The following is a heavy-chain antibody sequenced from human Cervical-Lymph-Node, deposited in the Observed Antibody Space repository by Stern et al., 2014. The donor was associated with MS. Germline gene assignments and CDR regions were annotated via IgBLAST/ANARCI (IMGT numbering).Heavy chain of an antibody. Sequence: VQLLQSGAEVKKPGSSVNVSCMASGGTFSSSYAITWMRQAPGQGLEWMGRIIPILGLPYYAQKFQGRVTSTADTSTNTAYMGLNSLTSEDTAVYYCARGVVSNRATATLHNLFDPWGQGTLVTVSS. D-gene: IGHD1-1*01. CDR1: GGTFSSSYA. CDR2: IIPILGLP. CDR3: ARGVVSNRATATLHNLFDP. V-gene: IGHV1-69*09. J-gene: IGHJ5*02.